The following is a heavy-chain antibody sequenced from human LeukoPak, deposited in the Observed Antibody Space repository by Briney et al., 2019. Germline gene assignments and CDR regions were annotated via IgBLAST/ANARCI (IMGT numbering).Heavy chain of an antibody. CDR2: MNPNSGNT. Sequence: GASVKVSCKASGYTFTSYDINWVRQATGQGLEWMGWMNPNSGNTGYAQKFQGRVTMTRNTSISTAYMELSSLRSEDTAVYYCARSGRPMITFGGVIEDYWGQGTLVTVSS. D-gene: IGHD3-16*02. J-gene: IGHJ4*02. CDR3: ARSGRPMITFGGVIEDY. CDR1: GYTFTSYD. V-gene: IGHV1-8*01.